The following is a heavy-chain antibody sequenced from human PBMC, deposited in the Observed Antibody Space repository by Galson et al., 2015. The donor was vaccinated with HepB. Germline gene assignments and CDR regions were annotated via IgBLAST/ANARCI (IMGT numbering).Heavy chain of an antibody. Sequence: SLRLSCAASGFTFSSYAMSWVRQAPGKGLEWVSAISGSGGSTYYADSVKGRFTISRDNSKNTLYLQMNSLRAEDTAVYYCAKGGRWFGELFPFDYWGQGTLVTVSS. V-gene: IGHV3-23*01. D-gene: IGHD3-10*01. CDR1: GFTFSSYA. CDR2: ISGSGGST. J-gene: IGHJ4*02. CDR3: AKGGRWFGELFPFDY.